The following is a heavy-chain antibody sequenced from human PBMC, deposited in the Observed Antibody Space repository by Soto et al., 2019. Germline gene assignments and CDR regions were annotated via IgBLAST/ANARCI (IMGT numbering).Heavy chain of an antibody. CDR2: IYYSGST. CDR3: ARHDAGYSSSWYSIGGMDV. J-gene: IGHJ6*02. CDR1: GGSISSSSYY. Sequence: PSETLSLTCTVSGGSISSSSYYWGWIRQPPGKGLEWIGSIYYSGSTYYNPSLKSRVTISVDTSKNQFSLKLSSVTAAETAVYYCARHDAGYSSSWYSIGGMDVWGQGTTVTVSS. D-gene: IGHD6-13*01. V-gene: IGHV4-39*01.